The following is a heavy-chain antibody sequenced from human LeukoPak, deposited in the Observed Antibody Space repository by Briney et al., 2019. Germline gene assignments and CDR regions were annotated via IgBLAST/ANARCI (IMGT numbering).Heavy chain of an antibody. V-gene: IGHV3-66*01. CDR1: GFTFSSYS. Sequence: PGGSLRLSCAASGFTFSSYSMNWVRQAPGKGLEWVSVIYSGGSTYYADSVKGRFTISRDNSKNTLYLQMNSLRAEDTAVYYCARDRGWNSPFGQGTLVTVSS. CDR3: ARDRGWNSP. J-gene: IGHJ5*02. D-gene: IGHD1-7*01. CDR2: IYSGGST.